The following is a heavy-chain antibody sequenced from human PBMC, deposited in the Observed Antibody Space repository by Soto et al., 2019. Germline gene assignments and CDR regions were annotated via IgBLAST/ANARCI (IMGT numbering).Heavy chain of an antibody. CDR2: ISSSSSTI. CDR3: ARGLPALAGFDP. CDR1: GFTFSSYS. J-gene: IGHJ5*02. V-gene: IGHV3-48*01. Sequence: GGSLRLSCAASGFTFSSYSMNWVRQAPGKGLEWVSYISSSSSTIYYADSVKGRFTISRDNAKNSLYLQMNSLRAEDTAVYYCARGLPALAGFDPWGQGTLVTAPQ.